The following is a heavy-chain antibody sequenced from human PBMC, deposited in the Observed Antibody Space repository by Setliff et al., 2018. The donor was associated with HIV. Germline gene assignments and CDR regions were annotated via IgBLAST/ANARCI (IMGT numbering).Heavy chain of an antibody. Sequence: GGSLRLSCVASGFSVTNNYINWVRQAPGKGLEWVSVIYGGGATSYADSVKGRFNISRDSSNNTVYLQMNSLRTEDTAMYFCARDQPYFDYVLSSASKAYYYYYMDVWGRGTTVTVSS. CDR1: GFSVTNNY. J-gene: IGHJ6*03. CDR2: IYGGGAT. D-gene: IGHD3-9*01. V-gene: IGHV3-66*02. CDR3: ARDQPYFDYVLSSASKAYYYYYMDV.